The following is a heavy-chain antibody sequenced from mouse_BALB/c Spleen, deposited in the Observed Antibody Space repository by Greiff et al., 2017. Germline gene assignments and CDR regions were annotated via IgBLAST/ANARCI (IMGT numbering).Heavy chain of an antibody. Sequence: EVKVVESGGGLVQPGGSRKLSCAASGFTFSRFGMHWVRQAPEKGLEWVAYISSGSSTISYADTVKGRFTISRDNPKNILFLQMTSLRSEDTAMYYCARSVEGAMDYWGQGTSVTVSS. V-gene: IGHV5-17*02. CDR2: ISSGSSTI. CDR1: GFTFSRFG. J-gene: IGHJ4*01. CDR3: ARSVEGAMDY.